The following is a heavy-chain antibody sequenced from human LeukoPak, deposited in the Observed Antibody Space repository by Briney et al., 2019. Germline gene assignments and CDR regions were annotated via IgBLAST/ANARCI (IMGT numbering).Heavy chain of an antibody. CDR3: AKGVRRSSDYSSPVDY. CDR1: GFTFSSYA. Sequence: GGSLRLSCAASGFTFSSYAMTWVRQGPGKGLEWVSAISGSGGSTYYADSVKGRFTISRDNSRNTLYLQMNSLRAEDTAVYYCAKGVRRSSDYSSPVDYWGQGTLVTVSS. V-gene: IGHV3-23*01. J-gene: IGHJ4*02. D-gene: IGHD3-22*01. CDR2: ISGSGGST.